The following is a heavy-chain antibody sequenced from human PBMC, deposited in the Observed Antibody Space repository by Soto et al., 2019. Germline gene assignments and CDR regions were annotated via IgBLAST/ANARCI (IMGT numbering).Heavy chain of an antibody. CDR1: GGTFSKFV. CDR2: VIPLFGTT. D-gene: IGHD2-15*01. CDR3: ESREGVAGPATYISPGYYFDC. V-gene: IGHV1-69*06. J-gene: IGHJ4*02. Sequence: QVQLVQSGAEVKKPGSSLKVSCSASGGTFSKFVVSWVRQAPGQGLEWMGGVIPLFGTTNYAQKFQGRVTITADKSTTPPYVELSSLRADHTAVYYCESREGVAGPATYISPGYYFDCWGQGTLVTVSS.